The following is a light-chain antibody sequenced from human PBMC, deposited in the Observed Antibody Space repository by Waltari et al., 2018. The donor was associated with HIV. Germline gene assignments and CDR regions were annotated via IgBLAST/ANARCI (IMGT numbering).Light chain of an antibody. J-gene: IGLJ3*02. Sequence: QTVLTQPPSVSGPPGQNVTISCSGSSSNIGSTIVNWYQQLPGAAPKLLIYTNDQRPSGVPDRFSGSKSGTSASLAISGLQSADEADYYCAAWDDSLNGMFGGGTKLTVL. CDR3: AAWDDSLNGM. CDR2: TND. CDR1: SSNIGSTI. V-gene: IGLV1-44*01.